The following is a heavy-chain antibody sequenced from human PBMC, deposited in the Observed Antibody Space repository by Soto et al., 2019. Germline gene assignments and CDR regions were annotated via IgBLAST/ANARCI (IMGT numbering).Heavy chain of an antibody. Sequence: QVQLVQSGAEVKKPGASVKVSCKASGYSFITSYHMHWVRQAPGQGLEWMDIINPTGSMTRYSQKFQGRLTMTRDTSTATDYMELSNLTSEDTAVYFCARDTGYDHDAFDIWGQGTRVTVSS. CDR2: INPTGSMT. CDR1: GYSFITSYH. CDR3: ARDTGYDHDAFDI. D-gene: IGHD5-12*01. J-gene: IGHJ3*02. V-gene: IGHV1-46*01.